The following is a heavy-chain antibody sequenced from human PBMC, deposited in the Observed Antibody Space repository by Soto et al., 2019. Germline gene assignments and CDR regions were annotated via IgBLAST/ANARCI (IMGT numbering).Heavy chain of an antibody. CDR3: AXKMWFGELKKYYYGMDV. V-gene: IGHV1-3*01. CDR2: INAGNGNT. J-gene: IGHJ6*02. Sequence: ASVKVSCKASGYSFTNCAMHWVRQAPGQSLEWMGWINAGNGNTKSSQKFQGRVTFTRDTSARTAYMELSGLTSEDAAVYYCAXKMWFGELKKYYYGMDVWGQGTTVTVSS. CDR1: GYSFTNCA. D-gene: IGHD3-10*01.